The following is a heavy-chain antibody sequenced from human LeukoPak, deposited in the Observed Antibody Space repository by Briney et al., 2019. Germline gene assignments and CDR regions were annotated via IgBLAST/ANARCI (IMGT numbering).Heavy chain of an antibody. J-gene: IGHJ4*02. V-gene: IGHV4-4*09. CDR1: NGSISSYH. Sequence: SETLSLTCTVSNGSISSYHWSWVRQPPGKGLEWIGYILTSGTTNYNPSLKSRLTISVDTSKNQFTLKLSSVTAADTAVYYCARLRISGSYLYYFDYWGQGTLVTVSS. CDR3: ARLRISGSYLYYFDY. CDR2: ILTSGTT. D-gene: IGHD1-26*01.